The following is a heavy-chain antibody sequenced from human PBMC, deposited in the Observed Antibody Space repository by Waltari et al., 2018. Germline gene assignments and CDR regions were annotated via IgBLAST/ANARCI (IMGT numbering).Heavy chain of an antibody. J-gene: IGHJ4*02. CDR3: ARETRPRGWYAGGY. CDR1: GYTFTSYA. D-gene: IGHD6-19*01. CDR2: INTNTGNP. Sequence: PGASVKVSCKASGYTFTSYAMNWVRQAPGQGLEWMGWINTNTGNPTYAQGFTGRFVFSLDTSVSTAYLQISSLKAEDTAVYYCARETRPRGWYAGGYWGQGTLVTVSS. V-gene: IGHV7-4-1*02.